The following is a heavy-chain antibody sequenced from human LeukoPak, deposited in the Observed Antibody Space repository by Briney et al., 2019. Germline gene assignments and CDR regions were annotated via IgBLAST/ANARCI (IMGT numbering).Heavy chain of an antibody. D-gene: IGHD3-22*01. CDR3: ARVRDDSSGYYPHDY. V-gene: IGHV4-59*01. CDR2: IYYSGST. Sequence: SETLSLTCTVSGGSISSYYWSWIRQPPGKGLEWIGYIYYSGSTNYNPSLKSRVTISVDTPKNQFSLKLSSVTAADTAVYYCARVRDDSSGYYPHDYWGQGTLVTVSS. CDR1: GGSISSYY. J-gene: IGHJ4*02.